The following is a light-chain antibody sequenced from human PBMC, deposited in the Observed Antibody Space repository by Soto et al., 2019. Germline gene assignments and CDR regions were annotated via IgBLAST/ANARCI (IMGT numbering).Light chain of an antibody. Sequence: DIQMTQSPSTLSGSVGDRVTITCRASQGISSYLAWYQQKPGKAPKLLIYAASTLQSGVPSRFSGSGSGTDFTLTISSLQPEDFATYYCQQLNSYPPSITFGQGTRLEI. CDR1: QGISSY. V-gene: IGKV1-9*01. CDR3: QQLNSYPPSIT. CDR2: AAS. J-gene: IGKJ5*01.